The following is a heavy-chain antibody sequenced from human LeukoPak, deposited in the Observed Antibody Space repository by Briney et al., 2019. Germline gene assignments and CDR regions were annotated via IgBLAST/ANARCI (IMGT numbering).Heavy chain of an antibody. D-gene: IGHD3-3*01. J-gene: IGHJ6*03. CDR3: ARVTDFWSGYYPLGGYYYYYYMDV. Sequence: GASVKVSCKASGYTFTSYDINWMRQATGQGLEWMGWMNPNSGNTGYAQKFQGRATMTRNTSISTAYMELSSLRSEDTAVYYCARVTDFWSGYYPLGGYYYYYYMDVWGKGTAVTVSS. V-gene: IGHV1-8*01. CDR2: MNPNSGNT. CDR1: GYTFTSYD.